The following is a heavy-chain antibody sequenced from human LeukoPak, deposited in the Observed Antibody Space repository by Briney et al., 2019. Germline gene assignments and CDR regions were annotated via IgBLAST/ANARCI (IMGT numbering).Heavy chain of an antibody. CDR1: GASLNTYY. J-gene: IGHJ4*02. CDR3: ARDRGPVTAFFDY. Sequence: SETLSLTCSLSGASLNTYYWSWIRQPAGKGLEWLGRIYTSGTTKYNPSLESRVTMSVDTSKNQFSLKLTSVTAADTAVYYCARDRGPVTAFFDYWSQGTLVTVSS. D-gene: IGHD1-20*01. CDR2: IYTSGTT. V-gene: IGHV4-4*07.